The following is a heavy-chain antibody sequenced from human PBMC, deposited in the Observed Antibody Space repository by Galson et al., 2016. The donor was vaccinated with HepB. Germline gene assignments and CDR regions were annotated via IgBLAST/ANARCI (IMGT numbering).Heavy chain of an antibody. D-gene: IGHD3-22*01. CDR3: ARVPTQYYYDSSGPFDY. CDR2: ISAYNGNT. V-gene: IGHV1-18*04. Sequence: SVKVSCKASGYPFTNYGISWVRQAPGQGLEWMGWISAYNGNTNYAQKLQGRVTMTRDTSTSTAYMEPRSLTSDDTAVYYCARVPTQYYYDSSGPFDYWGQGTLVTVSS. J-gene: IGHJ4*02. CDR1: GYPFTNYG.